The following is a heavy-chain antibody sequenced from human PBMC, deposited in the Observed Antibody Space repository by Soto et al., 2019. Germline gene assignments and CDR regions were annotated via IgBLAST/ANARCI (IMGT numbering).Heavy chain of an antibody. CDR2: ISGSGGST. Sequence: GGSLRLSCAASGFTFSSYAMSWVRQAPGKGLEWVSAISGSGGSTYYADSVKGRFTISRDNSKNTLYLQMNSLRAEDTAVYYCAKDLREYYYDSSGYCPWGQGTLVTVSS. V-gene: IGHV3-23*01. CDR3: AKDLREYYYDSSGYCP. CDR1: GFTFSSYA. D-gene: IGHD3-22*01. J-gene: IGHJ5*02.